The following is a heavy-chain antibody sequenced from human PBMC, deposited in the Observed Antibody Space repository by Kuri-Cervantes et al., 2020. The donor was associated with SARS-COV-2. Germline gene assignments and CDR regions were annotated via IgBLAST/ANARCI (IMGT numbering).Heavy chain of an antibody. CDR1: GYTFTGHY. CDR3: ATTFAFLMGATYDY. CDR2: INPNSGGT. V-gene: IGHV1-2*02. Sequence: ASVKVSCKASGYTFTGHYMHWMRQAPGQGLEWMGWINPNSGGTNYAQKFQGRVTMTRDTSISTAYMELSRLRSDDTAVYYCATTFAFLMGATYDYWGQGTLVTVSS. D-gene: IGHD1-26*01. J-gene: IGHJ4*02.